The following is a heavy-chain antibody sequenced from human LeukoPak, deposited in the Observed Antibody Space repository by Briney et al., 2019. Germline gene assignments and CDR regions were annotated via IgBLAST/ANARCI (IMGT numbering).Heavy chain of an antibody. J-gene: IGHJ4*02. V-gene: IGHV4-59*12. CDR1: GGSINSYY. Sequence: PSETLSLTCTVSGGSINSYYWSWIRQPPGKGLEFIGYIYYTGTANYNPSLKSRVTISVDTSKNQFSLKLSSVTAADTAVYYCARPPPGIRRYFDYWGQGTLVTVSS. CDR3: ARPPPGIRRYFDY. CDR2: IYYTGTA. D-gene: IGHD3-3*02.